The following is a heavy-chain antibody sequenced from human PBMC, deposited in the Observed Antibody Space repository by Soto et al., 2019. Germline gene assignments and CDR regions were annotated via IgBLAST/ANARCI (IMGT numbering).Heavy chain of an antibody. CDR3: ARKPIYHFFAGYYSVDY. CDR1: GGSFSDYY. V-gene: IGHV4-34*01. D-gene: IGHD3-9*01. J-gene: IGHJ4*02. Sequence: QVQLRQWGAGLLKPSETLSLTCAVFGGSFSDYYWTWIRQPPGKGLEGIGEINHSGSTSYNPSLKSRLTIAVDTSNNQFSLKLSSVTAADTAVYYCARKPIYHFFAGYYSVDYWGQGTLVSVSS. CDR2: INHSGST.